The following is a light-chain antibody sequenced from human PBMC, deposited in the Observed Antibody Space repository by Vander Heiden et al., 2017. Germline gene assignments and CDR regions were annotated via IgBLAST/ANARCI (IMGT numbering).Light chain of an antibody. J-gene: IGKJ4*01. CDR1: QRVLDSSNKKSY. CDR3: QQYYSTPLT. CDR2: WAS. V-gene: IGKV4-1*01. Sequence: DIVMTQSPDSLAVSLGERATINCKSSQRVLDSSNKKSYLAWYQQKPGQPPKLLIYWASTRESGVPDRFSGSGSGTDITLTISSLQAEDVAVYYCQQYYSTPLTFGGGTTVEIK.